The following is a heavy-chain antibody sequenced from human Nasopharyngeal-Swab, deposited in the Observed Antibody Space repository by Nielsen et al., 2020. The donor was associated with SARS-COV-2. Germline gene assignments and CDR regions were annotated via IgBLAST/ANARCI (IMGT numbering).Heavy chain of an antibody. Sequence: ASVKVSCKASGYSFTNYGINWVRQARRQGLEWMGWISTYNGNTNYAQKLQGRVTMTTDTSTSTAYMELRSLRSDDTAVYYCARKLGFGESPGWFDPWGQGTLVTVSS. CDR1: GYSFTNYG. V-gene: IGHV1-18*04. CDR3: ARKLGFGESPGWFDP. J-gene: IGHJ5*02. D-gene: IGHD3-10*01. CDR2: ISTYNGNT.